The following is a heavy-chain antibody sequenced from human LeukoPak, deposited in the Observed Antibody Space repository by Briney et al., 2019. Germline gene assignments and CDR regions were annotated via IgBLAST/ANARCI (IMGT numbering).Heavy chain of an antibody. CDR3: ARDRDWAFDY. D-gene: IGHD3-9*01. V-gene: IGHV3-48*02. Sequence: GGSLRLSCVASGFTFSTYSMNWVRQAPGKGLEWVSYIRSSDRAIYYADSVTGRLTISRDNAKNSPYLQMHSLRDEDTAVYYCARDRDWAFDYWGQGTLVTVSS. CDR1: GFTFSTYS. CDR2: IRSSDRAI. J-gene: IGHJ4*02.